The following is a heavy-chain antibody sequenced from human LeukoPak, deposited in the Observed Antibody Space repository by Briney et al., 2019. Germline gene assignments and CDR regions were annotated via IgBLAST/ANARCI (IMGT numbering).Heavy chain of an antibody. CDR3: AKVAIDTVLYFDH. Sequence: ASVKVSCKASGYTFTSYYMHWVRQAPGQGLEWMGIINPSGGSTSYAQKFQGRVTMTRDTSTSTVYMELSSLRSEDTAVYFCAKVAIDTVLYFDHWGQGTRVTVSS. J-gene: IGHJ4*02. V-gene: IGHV1-46*01. CDR1: GYTFTSYY. D-gene: IGHD5-18*01. CDR2: INPSGGST.